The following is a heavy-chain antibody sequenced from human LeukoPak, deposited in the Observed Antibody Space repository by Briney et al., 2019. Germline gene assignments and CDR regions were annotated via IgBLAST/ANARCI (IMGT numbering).Heavy chain of an antibody. V-gene: IGHV4-59*01. Sequence: SETLSLTCTVSGGALSNYYWSWIRQPPGKGLEWNGYIYYSGSTNYNPSLRSRVTISVDTSKNQFSLKLTSVIPADTAVYYCARKKFIAAGGFDPWGQGTLVTVSS. CDR3: ARKKFIAAGGFDP. D-gene: IGHD6-6*01. J-gene: IGHJ5*02. CDR2: IYYSGST. CDR1: GGALSNYY.